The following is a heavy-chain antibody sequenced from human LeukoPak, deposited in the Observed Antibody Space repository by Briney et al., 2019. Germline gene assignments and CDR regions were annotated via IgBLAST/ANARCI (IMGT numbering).Heavy chain of an antibody. Sequence: QTGGSLRLSCAASGFTVSVNYMSWVRQAPGKGLEWVSLIYNDGSTYYADSVKGRFTISRDSSKNTLYLQMNSLRAEDTAVYYCARDHSLRSPYGMDVWGQGTTVTVSS. V-gene: IGHV3-53*01. J-gene: IGHJ6*02. CDR2: IYNDGST. CDR1: GFTVSVNY. CDR3: ARDHSLRSPYGMDV.